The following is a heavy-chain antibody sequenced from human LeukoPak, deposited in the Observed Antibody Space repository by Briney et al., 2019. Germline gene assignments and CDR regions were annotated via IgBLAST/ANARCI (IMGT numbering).Heavy chain of an antibody. J-gene: IGHJ4*02. Sequence: ASVKVSCKASGYTFTGYYMRWVRQAPGQGLEWMGWINPNSGGTNYAQKFQGRVTMTRDTSISTAYMELSRLRSDDTAVYYCARAGARWLQLNYFDYWGQGTLVTVSS. CDR2: INPNSGGT. V-gene: IGHV1-2*02. D-gene: IGHD5-24*01. CDR1: GYTFTGYY. CDR3: ARAGARWLQLNYFDY.